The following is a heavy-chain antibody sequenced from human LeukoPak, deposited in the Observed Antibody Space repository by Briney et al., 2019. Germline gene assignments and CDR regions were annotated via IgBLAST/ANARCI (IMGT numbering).Heavy chain of an antibody. Sequence: GGSLRLSCVASGFAFSSYAMSWVRQAPGRGLEWVSTIYRGGVDTYYVDSVKGRFTVSRDDAKNSLYLQMNSLRAEDTAVYFCARDFGPRLYAFDVWGQGTMITVSS. D-gene: IGHD3-16*01. CDR3: ARDFGPRLYAFDV. CDR1: GFAFSSYA. V-gene: IGHV3-23*01. J-gene: IGHJ3*01. CDR2: IYRGGVDT.